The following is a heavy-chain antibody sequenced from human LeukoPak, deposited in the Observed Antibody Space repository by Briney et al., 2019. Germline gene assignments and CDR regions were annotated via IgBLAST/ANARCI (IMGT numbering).Heavy chain of an antibody. J-gene: IGHJ5*02. V-gene: IGHV3-48*03. CDR2: VDNDGWAT. D-gene: IGHD2-2*03. Sequence: PGGSLRLSCAASGFSLSSFEMNWVRQAPGKGLKWIAYVDNDGWATSYYADSVKGRFTITRDDAKSSLYLQMDSLTVEDTAVYYCARDLIGWSLDPWGQGTLVSVSS. CDR3: ARDLIGWSLDP. CDR1: GFSLSSFE.